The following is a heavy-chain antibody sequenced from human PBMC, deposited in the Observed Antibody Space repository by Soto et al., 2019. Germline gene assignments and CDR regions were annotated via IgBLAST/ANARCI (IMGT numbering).Heavy chain of an antibody. CDR1: GYTFTSYG. V-gene: IGHV1-18*01. CDR3: ARAVLIYRSMYNWFDP. Sequence: ASVKVSCKASGYTFTSYGISWVRQAPGQGLEWMGWISAYNGNTNYAQKLQGRVTMTTDTSTSTAYMELRSLRSDDTAVYYCARAVLIYRSMYNWFDPWGQGTLVTVSS. CDR2: ISAYNGNT. J-gene: IGHJ5*02. D-gene: IGHD3-16*02.